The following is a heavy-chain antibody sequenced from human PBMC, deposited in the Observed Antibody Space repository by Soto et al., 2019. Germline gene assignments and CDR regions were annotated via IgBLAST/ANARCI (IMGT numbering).Heavy chain of an antibody. CDR2: IKYDATST. CDR3: ARGALGSYYFDY. V-gene: IGHV3-74*01. CDR1: GFTFNNYW. J-gene: IGHJ4*02. Sequence: EVQLVESGGGLFQPGGSLRLSCAASGFTFNNYWIHWVRQAPGKGLVWVSRIKYDATSTNYADSVKGRFSNSRDNAKNTVYLQMSSLRGDDTAVYYCARGALGSYYFDYWGQGTLVTVSS. D-gene: IGHD3-16*01.